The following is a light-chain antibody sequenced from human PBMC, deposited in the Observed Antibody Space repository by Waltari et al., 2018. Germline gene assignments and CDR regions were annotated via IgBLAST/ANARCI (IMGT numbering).Light chain of an antibody. J-gene: IGKJ1*01. CDR3: LQRAEWPHT. CDR1: QSVTTN. Sequence: EIVLTQSPATLSLSPGEGATLSCRASQSVTTNLAWYQQKPGQAPRLLISGASARATNIPHRFSGSGSGTDFTLTISSLEPEDVATYYCLQRAEWPHTFGQGTKVEIK. V-gene: IGKV3-15*01. CDR2: GAS.